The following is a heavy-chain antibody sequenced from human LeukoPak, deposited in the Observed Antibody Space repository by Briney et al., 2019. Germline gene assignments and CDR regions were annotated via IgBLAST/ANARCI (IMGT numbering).Heavy chain of an antibody. CDR2: ISSDGSNK. J-gene: IGHJ5*02. V-gene: IGHV3-30*18. CDR3: AKNSDFDSSGLSP. CDR1: GFTFSDYD. D-gene: IGHD3-22*01. Sequence: PGRSLTLSCAASGFTFSDYDMHWVRQAPGKGLEWVAVISSDGSNKYYADSVKGRFTISRDTSKNTLYLQMNSLRPEDTAVYYCAKNSDFDSSGLSPWGQGTTVTVSS.